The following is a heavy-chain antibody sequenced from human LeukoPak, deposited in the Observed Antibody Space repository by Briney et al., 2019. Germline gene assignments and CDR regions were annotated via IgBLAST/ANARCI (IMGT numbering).Heavy chain of an antibody. D-gene: IGHD6-13*01. Sequence: PSETLSLTCAVYGGSFSGYYWSWIRQPPGKGLEWIGEINHSGSTNYNPSLKSRVTMSVDTSKNQFSLKLSSVTAADTAVYYCAREGHIAAAGTFDYWGQGTLVTVSS. V-gene: IGHV4-34*01. CDR2: INHSGST. J-gene: IGHJ4*02. CDR1: GGSFSGYY. CDR3: AREGHIAAAGTFDY.